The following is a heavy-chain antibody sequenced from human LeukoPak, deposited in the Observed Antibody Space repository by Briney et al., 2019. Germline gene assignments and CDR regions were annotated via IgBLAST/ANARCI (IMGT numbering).Heavy chain of an antibody. CDR1: GGSLSSGGYS. CDR3: AREAHDFWSGSAQYGMDV. V-gene: IGHV4-31*03. D-gene: IGHD3-3*01. J-gene: IGHJ6*02. Sequence: SETLSLTCTVSGGSLSSGGYSWSWIRQHPGKGLEWIGYIYYSGSTYYNPSLKSRVTISVDTSKNQFSLKLSSVTAADTAVYYCAREAHDFWSGSAQYGMDVWGQGTTVTVSS. CDR2: IYYSGST.